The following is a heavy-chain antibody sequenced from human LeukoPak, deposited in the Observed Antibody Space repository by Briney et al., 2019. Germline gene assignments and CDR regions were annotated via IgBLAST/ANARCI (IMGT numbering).Heavy chain of an antibody. CDR1: GYTLTELS. CDR2: FDPEDGET. J-gene: IGHJ4*02. CDR3: ATTLTVGGAISFDY. V-gene: IGHV1-24*01. Sequence: GASVKVSCKVSGYTLTELSMHWVRQAPGKGLEWMGGFDPEDGETIYAQKFQGRVTMTGDTSTDTAYTELSSLRSEDTAGYYCATTLTVGGAISFDYWGQGTLVTVSS. D-gene: IGHD3-16*02.